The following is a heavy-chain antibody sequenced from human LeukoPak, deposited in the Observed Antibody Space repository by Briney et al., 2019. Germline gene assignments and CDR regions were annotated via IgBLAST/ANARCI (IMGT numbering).Heavy chain of an antibody. Sequence: GASVKVSCKASGYTFTSYDINWVRQATGQGLEWMGWMNPNSGNTGYAQKFQGRVTITRNTSISTAYMELSSLRSEDTAVYYCTTDLDTAKVSDYWGRGTLVTVSS. CDR3: TTDLDTAKVSDY. J-gene: IGHJ4*02. V-gene: IGHV1-8*03. D-gene: IGHD5-18*01. CDR1: GYTFTSYD. CDR2: MNPNSGNT.